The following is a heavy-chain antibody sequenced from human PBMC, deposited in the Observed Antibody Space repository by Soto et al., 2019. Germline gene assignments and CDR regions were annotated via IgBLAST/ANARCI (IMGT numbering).Heavy chain of an antibody. Sequence: EVQLVESGGGLVQPGRSLRLSCAASGFTFDDYAMHWVRQAPGKGLEWVSGISWNSGSIGYADSVKGRFTISRDNAKNSLYLQMNSLRAEDTALYYCAKDIGDYMSYFDYWGQGTLVTVSS. CDR1: GFTFDDYA. V-gene: IGHV3-9*01. CDR3: AKDIGDYMSYFDY. CDR2: ISWNSGSI. J-gene: IGHJ4*02. D-gene: IGHD4-17*01.